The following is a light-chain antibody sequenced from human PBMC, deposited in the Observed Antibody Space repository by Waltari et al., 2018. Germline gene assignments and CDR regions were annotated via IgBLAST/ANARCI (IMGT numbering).Light chain of an antibody. CDR2: WAS. CDR1: QSVLYSSNNKNQ. V-gene: IGKV4-1*01. J-gene: IGKJ2*01. Sequence: DIVMTQSLDSLAVSLGARATIHCKSSQSVLYSSNNKNQLAWYQQKPGQPPKSLIYWASTRESGVPDRFSGSGSGTEFTLTISSLQAEDVAVYYCQQYYITPYTFGQGTKLEIK. CDR3: QQYYITPYT.